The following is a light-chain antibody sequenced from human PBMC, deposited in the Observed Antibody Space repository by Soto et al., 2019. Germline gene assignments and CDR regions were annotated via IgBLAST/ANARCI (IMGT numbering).Light chain of an antibody. J-gene: IGLJ2*01. CDR3: SSYTISSTVV. CDR2: EVS. CDR1: SGDVGGYNY. Sequence: QSALTQPASVSGSPGQSITISCTGTSGDVGGYNYVSWYQHHPDRAPKLIIYEVSNRPSGVSNRFSGSKSGTTDSLSISGLQAEDEADYYCSSYTISSTVVFGGGTTLTVL. V-gene: IGLV2-14*01.